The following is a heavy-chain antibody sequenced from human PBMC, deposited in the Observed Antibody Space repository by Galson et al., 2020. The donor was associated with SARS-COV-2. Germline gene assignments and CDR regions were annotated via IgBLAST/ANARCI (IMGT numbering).Heavy chain of an antibody. V-gene: IGHV3-74*01. CDR2: IHRDGSTT. Sequence: GRALTGEYPKISCAASGITFRTYWMHWVRQAPGKGLVWVSRIHRDGSTTTYADSVQGRFTISRDNAKNTLYLQMSSLRAEDAAVYYCARESAVQGGYYMDVWGKGTTVTVS. D-gene: IGHD3-10*01. J-gene: IGHJ6*03. CDR3: ARESAVQGGYYMDV. CDR1: GITFRTYW.